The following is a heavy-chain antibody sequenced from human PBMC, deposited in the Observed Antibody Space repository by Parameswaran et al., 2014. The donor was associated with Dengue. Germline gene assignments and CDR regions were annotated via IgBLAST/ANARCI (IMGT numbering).Heavy chain of an antibody. D-gene: IGHD2-15*01. CDR3: ASKIAAKEVVSEY. V-gene: IGHV3-21*01. CDR2: ISSSSSYI. J-gene: IGHJ4*02. Sequence: VRQAPGKGLEWVSSISSSSSYIYYADSVKGRFTISRDNAKNSLYLQMNSLRAEDTAVYYCASKIAAKEVVSEYWGQGTLVTVSS.